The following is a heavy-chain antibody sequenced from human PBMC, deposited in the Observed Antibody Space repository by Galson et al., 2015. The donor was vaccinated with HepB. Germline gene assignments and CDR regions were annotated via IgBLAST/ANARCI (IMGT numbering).Heavy chain of an antibody. CDR2: ISYDGSNK. CDR1: GFTFSSYA. Sequence: SLRLSCAASGFTFSSYAMHWVRQAPGKGLEWVAVISYDGSNKYYADSVKGRFTISRDNSKNTLYLQMNSLRAEDTAVYYCARDPYYYGSGSPGDYWGQGTLVTVSS. V-gene: IGHV3-30*04. J-gene: IGHJ4*02. D-gene: IGHD3-10*01. CDR3: ARDPYYYGSGSPGDY.